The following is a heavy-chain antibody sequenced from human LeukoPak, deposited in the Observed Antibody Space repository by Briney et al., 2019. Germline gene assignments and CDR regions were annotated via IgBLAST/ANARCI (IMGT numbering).Heavy chain of an antibody. CDR3: ARDWYYDYVYGSDY. CDR2: ISAYNGNT. V-gene: IGHV1-18*01. Sequence: ASVKVSCKASGYTFTSYGISWVRQAPGQGLEWMGWISAYNGNTNYAQELQGRVTMTTDTSTSTAYMELRSLRSDDTAVYYCARDWYYDYVYGSDYWGQGTLVTVSS. CDR1: GYTFTSYG. D-gene: IGHD3-16*01. J-gene: IGHJ4*02.